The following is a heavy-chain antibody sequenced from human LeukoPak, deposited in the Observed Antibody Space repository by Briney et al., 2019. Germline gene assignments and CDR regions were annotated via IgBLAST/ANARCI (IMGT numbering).Heavy chain of an antibody. CDR3: ARVDGSRGYYP. J-gene: IGHJ5*02. Sequence: GGPLRLPCAASGXTFSSYDMHWVRQVTGKGLEWVSVIGSAGDTYYTDSVKGRFTISRENAKNSLYLQMNSLRAGDTAVYYCARVDGSRGYYPWGQGTLVTVSS. D-gene: IGHD3-22*01. CDR2: IGSAGDT. V-gene: IGHV3-13*04. CDR1: GXTFSSYD.